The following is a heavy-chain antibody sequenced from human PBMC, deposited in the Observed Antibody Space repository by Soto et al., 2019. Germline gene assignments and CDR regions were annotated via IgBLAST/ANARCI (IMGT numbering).Heavy chain of an antibody. CDR1: GGTFSSYA. J-gene: IGHJ4*02. V-gene: IGHV1-69*06. Sequence: SVKVSCKASGGTFSSYAISWVRQAPGQGLEWMGGIIPIFGTANYAQKFQGRVTITADKSTSTAYMELSSPRSEDTAVYYCARSKLSIAARPLDYWGQGTLVTVSS. D-gene: IGHD6-6*01. CDR3: ARSKLSIAARPLDY. CDR2: IIPIFGTA.